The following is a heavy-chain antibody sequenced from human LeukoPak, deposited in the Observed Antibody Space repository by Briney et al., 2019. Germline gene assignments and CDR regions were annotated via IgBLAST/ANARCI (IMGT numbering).Heavy chain of an antibody. CDR3: AIQYYDFWSGSIY. Sequence: GGSLRLSCAASGFTFDDYGTSWVRQAPGKGLEWVSGINWNGGSTGYADSVKGRFTISRDNAKNSLYLQMNSLRAEDTALYYCAIQYYDFWSGSIYWGQGNLVTVSS. J-gene: IGHJ4*02. CDR2: INWNGGST. CDR1: GFTFDDYG. V-gene: IGHV3-20*04. D-gene: IGHD3-3*01.